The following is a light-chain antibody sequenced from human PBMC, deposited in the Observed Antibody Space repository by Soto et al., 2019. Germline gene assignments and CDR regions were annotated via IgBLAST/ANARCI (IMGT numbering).Light chain of an antibody. CDR2: DVS. Sequence: QSVLTQPASVSGSPGQSITISCTGTSSDVGAYNYVSWYQQHPGKAPELIIYDVSNRPSGVSNRFSGSKSGNTASLTISGLQAEDEADYHCSSHTTSNTYVFGTGTEVTVL. CDR1: SSDVGAYNY. CDR3: SSHTTSNTYV. J-gene: IGLJ1*01. V-gene: IGLV2-14*01.